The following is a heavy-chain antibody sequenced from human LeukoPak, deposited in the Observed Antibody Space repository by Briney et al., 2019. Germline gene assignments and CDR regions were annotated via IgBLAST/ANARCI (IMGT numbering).Heavy chain of an antibody. CDR3: ARVGDHFHWYLDL. J-gene: IGHJ2*01. D-gene: IGHD3-3*02. CDR2: LYSGSST. Sequence: GGSLRLSCAASGFSVSTNYMNWVRQAPGKGLEWVSILYSGSSTYYAESVEGRFIISRNSSKKTLSLQMNDLRAEDTAVYYCARVGDHFHWYLDLWGRGTLVTVSS. V-gene: IGHV3-53*01. CDR1: GFSVSTNY.